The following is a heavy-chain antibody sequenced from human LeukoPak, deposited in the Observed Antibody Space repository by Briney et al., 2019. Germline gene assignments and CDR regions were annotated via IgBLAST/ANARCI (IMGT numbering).Heavy chain of an antibody. CDR3: ARINPAYYYYGMDV. CDR2: INHSGST. D-gene: IGHD1-14*01. J-gene: IGHJ6*02. Sequence: PSETLSLTRAVYGGSFSGYYWSWIRQPPGKGLEWIGEINHSGSTNYNPSLKSRVTISVDTSKNQFSLKLSSVTAADTAVYYCARINPAYYYYGMDVWGQGTTVTVPS. V-gene: IGHV4-34*01. CDR1: GGSFSGYY.